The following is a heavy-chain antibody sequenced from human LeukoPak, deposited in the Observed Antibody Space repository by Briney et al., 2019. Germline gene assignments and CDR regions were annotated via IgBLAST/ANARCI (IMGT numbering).Heavy chain of an antibody. CDR1: GFTLISYS. D-gene: IGHD5-18*01. CDR3: ARAHVRYSYGSVDY. Sequence: PGGSLRLSCAASGFTLISYSMNWVRQAPGKGLEWVSYISSSSSTIYYADSVKGRFTISRDNAKNSLYLQMNSLRDEDTAVYYCARAHVRYSYGSVDYWDQGTLVTVSS. V-gene: IGHV3-48*02. J-gene: IGHJ4*02. CDR2: ISSSSSTI.